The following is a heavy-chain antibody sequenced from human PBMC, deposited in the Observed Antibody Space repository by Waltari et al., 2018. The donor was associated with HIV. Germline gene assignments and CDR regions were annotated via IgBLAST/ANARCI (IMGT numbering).Heavy chain of an antibody. CDR3: ARDLYSSGWGYFDY. CDR2: IKQDGSEK. V-gene: IGHV3-7*01. CDR1: GFTFSSYW. J-gene: IGHJ4*02. D-gene: IGHD6-19*01. Sequence: EVQLVESGGGLVQPGGSLRLSCAASGFTFSSYWMSWVRQAPGKGLEWVANIKQDGSEKYYVDAVKCRFTISRDNAKNSLYLQMNSLRAEDTAVYYCARDLYSSGWGYFDYWGQGTLVTVSS.